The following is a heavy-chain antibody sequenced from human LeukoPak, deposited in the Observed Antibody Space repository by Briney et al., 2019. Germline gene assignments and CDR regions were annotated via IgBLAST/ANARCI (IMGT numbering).Heavy chain of an antibody. D-gene: IGHD6-19*01. J-gene: IGHJ4*02. V-gene: IGHV4-34*01. CDR2: INHSGST. CDR1: GGSFSGYY. Sequence: KPSETLSLTCAVYGGSFSGYYWSWIRQPPGKGLEWIGEINHSGSTNYNPSLKSRVTISVDTSKNQFSLKLSSVTAADTAVYYCVRGMEQWLVGGFDYWGQGTLVTVSS. CDR3: VRGMEQWLVGGFDY.